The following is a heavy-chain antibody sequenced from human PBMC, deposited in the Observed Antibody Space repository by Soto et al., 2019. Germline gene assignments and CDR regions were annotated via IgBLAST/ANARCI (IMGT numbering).Heavy chain of an antibody. Sequence: SETLSLTCTVSGGSISSGGYYWSWIRQHPGKGLEWIGYIYYSGSTYYNPSLKSRVTISVDTSKNQFSLKLSSVTAADTAVYYCARGGTVVVGVFDIWGQGTMVTVSS. V-gene: IGHV4-31*03. D-gene: IGHD3-10*01. CDR3: ARGGTVVVGVFDI. J-gene: IGHJ3*02. CDR2: IYYSGST. CDR1: GGSISSGGYY.